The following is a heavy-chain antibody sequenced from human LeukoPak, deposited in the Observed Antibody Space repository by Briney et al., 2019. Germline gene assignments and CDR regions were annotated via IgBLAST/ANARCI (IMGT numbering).Heavy chain of an antibody. V-gene: IGHV1-46*04. J-gene: IGHJ6*03. CDR3: ARGGSSVSYYYMDV. CDR1: GYTFTNYY. D-gene: IGHD3-10*01. CDR2: INPSGGST. Sequence: ASVKVSCKASGYTFTNYYIHWVRQAPGQGLEWMGIINPSGGSTSYAQKLQGRVTMTRDASTSTLYMELSSLRSEDTAVYYCARGGSSVSYYYMDVWGKGTTVTVSS.